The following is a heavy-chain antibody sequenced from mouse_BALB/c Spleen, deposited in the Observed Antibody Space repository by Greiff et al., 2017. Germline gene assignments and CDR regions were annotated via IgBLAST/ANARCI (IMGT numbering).Heavy chain of an antibody. CDR3: ARSVVSHYFDY. J-gene: IGHJ2*01. Sequence: EVQRVESGGGLVQPGGSRKLSCAASGFTFSSFGMHWVRQAPEKGLEWVAYISSGSSTIYYADTVKGRFTISRDNPKNTLFLQMTSLRSEDTAMYYCARSVVSHYFDYWGQGTTLTVSS. D-gene: IGHD1-1*01. CDR1: GFTFSSFG. V-gene: IGHV5-17*02. CDR2: ISSGSSTI.